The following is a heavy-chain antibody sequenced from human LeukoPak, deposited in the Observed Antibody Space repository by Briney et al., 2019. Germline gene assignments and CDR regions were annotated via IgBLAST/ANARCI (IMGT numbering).Heavy chain of an antibody. CDR2: FDPEDGET. D-gene: IGHD3-10*01. CDR3: ATDPTMVRGVYGDY. CDR1: GYTLTELS. J-gene: IGHJ4*02. Sequence: GASVKVSCKVSGYTLTELSLHWVRQAPGKGLEWMGGFDPEDGETIYAQKFQGRVTMTEDTSTDTAYMELSSLRSEDTAVYYCATDPTMVRGVYGDYWGQGTLVAVSS. V-gene: IGHV1-24*01.